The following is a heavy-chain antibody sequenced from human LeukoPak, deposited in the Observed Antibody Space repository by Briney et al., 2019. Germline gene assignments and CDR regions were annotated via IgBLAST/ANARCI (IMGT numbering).Heavy chain of an antibody. Sequence: PVASVKVPCKASGYTFTSYGISWVRQAPGQGLEWMGWISAYNGNTNYAQKLQGRVTMTTDTSTSTAYMELRSLRSDDTAVYYCARDELWLPYYYMDVWGKGTTVTVSS. CDR2: ISAYNGNT. V-gene: IGHV1-18*01. CDR1: GYTFTSYG. J-gene: IGHJ6*03. D-gene: IGHD6-19*01. CDR3: ARDELWLPYYYMDV.